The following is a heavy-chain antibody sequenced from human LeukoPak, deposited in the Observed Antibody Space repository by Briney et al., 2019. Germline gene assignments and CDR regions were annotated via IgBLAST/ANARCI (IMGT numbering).Heavy chain of an antibody. D-gene: IGHD3-10*01. CDR2: ISASTAST. CDR3: AKAGGKKFYSGSGSYYSSSYYWYFDL. V-gene: IGHV3-23*01. Sequence: GGSPRPSRAVSGFTFSNYAMNWVRQAPGKGLESVSVISASTASTYYAASVQGRFTISRDNSKNTLYLQMSSLRAEDAAVYYWAKAGGKKFYSGSGSYYSSSYYWYFDLWGGGTRVTASS. CDR1: GFTFSNYA. J-gene: IGHJ2*01.